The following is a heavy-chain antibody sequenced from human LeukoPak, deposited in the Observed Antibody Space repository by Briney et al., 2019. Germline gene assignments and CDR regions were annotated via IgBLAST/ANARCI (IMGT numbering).Heavy chain of an antibody. CDR2: TYYRSKWYN. CDR1: GDSVSSDSAA. CDR3: ARRRYYDYTGFFDY. D-gene: IGHD3-22*01. V-gene: IGHV6-1*01. J-gene: IGHJ4*02. Sequence: SQTLSLTCAISGDSVSSDSAAWHWIRQSPSRGLEWLGRTYYRSKWYNYYAVSVKSRITINPDTSKNQFSLQLDSVTPEDTAVYYCARRRYYDYTGFFDYWGQGTLVTVSS.